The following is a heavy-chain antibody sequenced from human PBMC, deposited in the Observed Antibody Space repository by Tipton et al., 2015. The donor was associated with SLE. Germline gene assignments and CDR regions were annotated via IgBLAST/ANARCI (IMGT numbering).Heavy chain of an antibody. CDR3: ARLSSGTGDFEH. D-gene: IGHD7-27*01. V-gene: IGHV4-38-2*01. CDR2: VSHTETT. J-gene: IGHJ4*02. CDR1: GYSISSGYY. Sequence: TLSLTCAVSGYSISSGYYWGWIRQPPGRGLEWIGCVSHTETTYSNPSLKSRVTMSLDTSNNQFSLKVTSVTAADSAVYYCARLSSGTGDFEHWGLGTLVVVSS.